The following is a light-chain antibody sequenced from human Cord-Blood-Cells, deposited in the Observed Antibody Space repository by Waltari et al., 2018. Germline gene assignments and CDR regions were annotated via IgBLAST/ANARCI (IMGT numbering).Light chain of an antibody. V-gene: IGLV4-60*03. Sequence: QPVLTQSSSASASLGSSVKLTCTLSSGHSSHIIAWHQQQPGKAPRYLMKLEGSGSYNKGSGVPDRFSGSSSGADRYLTISNLQSEDEADYYCETWDSNTVVFGGGTKLTVL. CDR1: SGHSSHI. CDR3: ETWDSNTVV. CDR2: LEGSGSY. J-gene: IGLJ2*01.